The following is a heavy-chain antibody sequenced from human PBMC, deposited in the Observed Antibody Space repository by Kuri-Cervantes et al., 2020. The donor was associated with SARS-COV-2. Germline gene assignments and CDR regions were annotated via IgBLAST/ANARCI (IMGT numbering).Heavy chain of an antibody. V-gene: IGHV1-46*03. Sequence: ASVKVCKASGYTFSGNYMHWVRQAPGQGLEWIGMINPSGGATSNAQKLQGRVIMTRDTSTGTVYMELSSLRSDDTAVYYCAREYGFNWFAPWGQGTLVTVSS. D-gene: IGHD5-24*01. CDR1: GYTFSGNY. CDR2: INPSGGAT. CDR3: AREYGFNWFAP. J-gene: IGHJ5*02.